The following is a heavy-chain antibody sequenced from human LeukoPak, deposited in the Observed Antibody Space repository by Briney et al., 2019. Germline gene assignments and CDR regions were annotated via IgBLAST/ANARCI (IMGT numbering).Heavy chain of an antibody. D-gene: IGHD3/OR15-3a*01. V-gene: IGHV3-11*01. CDR2: ISSSGSTI. CDR3: ARDVVRFSDPSESYYYGMDV. CDR1: GFTFSDYY. J-gene: IGHJ6*02. Sequence: PGGSLRLSCAASGFTFSDYYMSWIRQAPGKGLEWVSYISSSGSTIYYADSVKGRFTISRDNAKNSLYLQMNSLRAEDTAVYYCARDVVRFSDPSESYYYGMDVWGQGTTVTVSS.